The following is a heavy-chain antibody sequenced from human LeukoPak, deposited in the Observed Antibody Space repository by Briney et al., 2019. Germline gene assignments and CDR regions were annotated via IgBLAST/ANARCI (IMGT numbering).Heavy chain of an antibody. CDR2: VEKTGGRV. CDR3: AKQQGALIQQWYFDY. J-gene: IGHJ4*02. Sequence: PGGSLRLSCAASGFKFRDYAMSWVRQAPGKGLEWVSTVEKTGGRVYYADSVKGRFTVSRDNSKNTLYLQMNSLRAEDTALYYCAKQQGALIQQWYFDYWGQGTLVTVSS. CDR1: GFKFRDYA. D-gene: IGHD5-18*01. V-gene: IGHV3-23*01.